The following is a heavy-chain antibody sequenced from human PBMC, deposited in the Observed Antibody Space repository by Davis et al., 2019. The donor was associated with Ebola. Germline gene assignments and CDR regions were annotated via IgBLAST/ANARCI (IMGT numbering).Heavy chain of an antibody. D-gene: IGHD4-17*01. CDR3: AEGTTVTTYDY. CDR1: GYRFTSYW. Sequence: PGGSLRLSCKTSGYRFTSYWISWVRQMPGKGLQYMGRIDPSDSYTSYSPSFQGHVTISGDKSISTAYLQWSSLKASDTAMYYCAEGTTVTTYDYWGQGTLVTVSS. CDR2: IDPSDSYT. J-gene: IGHJ4*02. V-gene: IGHV5-10-1*01.